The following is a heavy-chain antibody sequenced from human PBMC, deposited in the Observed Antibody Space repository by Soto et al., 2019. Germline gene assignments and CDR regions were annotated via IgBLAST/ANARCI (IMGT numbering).Heavy chain of an antibody. J-gene: IGHJ4*02. Sequence: PSETLSLTCTVSGGSISSYYWSWIRQPPGKGLEWFGFIYYSGSTNYIPSLKSRVTISVDTSKNQFSLKLSFVTAADTAVYYCARHWAYFDYWGQGTLVTVSS. CDR2: IYYSGST. D-gene: IGHD3-16*01. CDR3: ARHWAYFDY. CDR1: GGSISSYY. V-gene: IGHV4-59*08.